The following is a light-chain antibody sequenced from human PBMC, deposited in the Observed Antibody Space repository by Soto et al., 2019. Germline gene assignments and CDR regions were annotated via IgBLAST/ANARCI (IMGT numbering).Light chain of an antibody. CDR2: DAF. Sequence: DIQMTQSPSSLSASVGDRVTITCRASQGIGNSLTWFQQKPGKAPKSLIYDAFSLQSWVPSRFSGSGSGTDFTLTIDSLQPEDFATYYCQQYNSHPFTFGQGTKLEIK. V-gene: IGKV1-16*01. CDR1: QGIGNS. J-gene: IGKJ2*01. CDR3: QQYNSHPFT.